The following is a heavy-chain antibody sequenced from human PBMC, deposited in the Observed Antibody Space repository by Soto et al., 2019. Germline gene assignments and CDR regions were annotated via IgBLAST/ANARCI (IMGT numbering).Heavy chain of an antibody. CDR1: GFTFSSYA. J-gene: IGHJ6*02. D-gene: IGHD6-19*01. CDR3: ARADSSGWPKHEYYYYGMDV. Sequence: GGSLRLSCAASGFTFSSYAMHWVRQAPGKGLEWVAVISYDGSNKYYADSVKGRFTISRDNSKNTLYLQMNSLRAEDTAVYYCARADSSGWPKHEYYYYGMDVWGQGTTVTAP. CDR2: ISYDGSNK. V-gene: IGHV3-30-3*01.